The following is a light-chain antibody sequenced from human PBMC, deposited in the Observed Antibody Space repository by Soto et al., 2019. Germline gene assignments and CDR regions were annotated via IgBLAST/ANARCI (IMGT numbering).Light chain of an antibody. CDR3: QQYGSSPLYT. CDR1: QSVSSSY. CDR2: GAC. J-gene: IGKJ2*01. Sequence: EIVLTQSPGTLSLSPGERATLSCRASQSVSSSYLAWYQQKPGQAPRLLIYGACSRATGIPARFSGSGSGTDFTLTISRLEPEDFAVYYCQQYGSSPLYTFGQGTKLEIK. V-gene: IGKV3-20*01.